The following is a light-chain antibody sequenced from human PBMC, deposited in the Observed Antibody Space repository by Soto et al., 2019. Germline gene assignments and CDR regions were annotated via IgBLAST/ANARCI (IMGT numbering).Light chain of an antibody. CDR3: QQSYSAPLT. V-gene: IGKV1-39*01. CDR1: QSITNY. CDR2: AAS. Sequence: DIQMTQSPSSLSASVGDRFTITCRASQSITNYLNWYQQKPGKAPKILIYAASNLQSGVPSRFSGSGSGTDFTLTISSLQPEDFAAYYWQQSYSAPLTFGGGTKVEI. J-gene: IGKJ4*01.